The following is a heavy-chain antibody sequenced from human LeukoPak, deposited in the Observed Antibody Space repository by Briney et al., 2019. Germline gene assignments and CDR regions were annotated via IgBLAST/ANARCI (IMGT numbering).Heavy chain of an antibody. CDR3: AKGGFGELLSDPFDY. Sequence: GSLRLSCAASGFTFSSYGMHWVRQAPGKGLEWVAVISYDGSNKYYADSVKGRFTISRDNSKNTLYLQMNSLRAEDTAVYYCAKGGFGELLSDPFDYWGQGTLVTVSS. V-gene: IGHV3-30*18. J-gene: IGHJ4*02. CDR1: GFTFSSYG. CDR2: ISYDGSNK. D-gene: IGHD3-10*01.